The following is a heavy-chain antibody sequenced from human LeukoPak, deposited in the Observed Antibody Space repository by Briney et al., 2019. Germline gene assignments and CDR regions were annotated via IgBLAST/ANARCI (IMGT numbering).Heavy chain of an antibody. Sequence: KPSETLSFTCAVYGGSFSGYYWRWIWIRQPPRKGLECIGEINHSGSTNYKPSLKSRVTISLDTSKNQFSLKLSSVTAADTAVYYCARDRFTTATFRNNYYGMDVWGQGTTVTVSS. CDR3: ARDRFTTATFRNNYYGMDV. J-gene: IGHJ6*02. CDR1: GGSFSGYY. V-gene: IGHV4-34*01. CDR2: INHSGST. D-gene: IGHD2-15*01.